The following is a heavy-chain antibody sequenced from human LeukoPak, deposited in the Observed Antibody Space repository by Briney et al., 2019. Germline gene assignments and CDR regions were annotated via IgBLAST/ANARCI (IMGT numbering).Heavy chain of an antibody. J-gene: IGHJ6*02. CDR2: IYYSGST. Sequence: SETLSLTCTVSGGSISSYYWSWIRQPPGKGLDWIGYIYYSGSTNYNTSLKRRVNISVDTSKNQFSLKLRSVTAADTAVYYCAGLVYFYSKRPFYYYYGMDVWGQGTTVTVSS. D-gene: IGHD4-11*01. V-gene: IGHV4-59*01. CDR1: GGSISSYY. CDR3: AGLVYFYSKRPFYYYYGMDV.